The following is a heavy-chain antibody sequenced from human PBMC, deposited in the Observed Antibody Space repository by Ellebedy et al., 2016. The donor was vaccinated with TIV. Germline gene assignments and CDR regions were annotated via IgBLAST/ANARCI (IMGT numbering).Heavy chain of an antibody. CDR3: ARDRGSSGWYPSTFDY. CDR2: INPNSGGT. D-gene: IGHD6-19*01. Sequence: ASVKVSCKASGYTFTGYYMHWVRQAPGQGLEWMGWINPNSGGTNYAQKFQGRVTMTRDTSISTAYMELSRLRSDDTAVYYCARDRGSSGWYPSTFDYWGQGTLVTVSS. CDR1: GYTFTGYY. V-gene: IGHV1-2*02. J-gene: IGHJ4*02.